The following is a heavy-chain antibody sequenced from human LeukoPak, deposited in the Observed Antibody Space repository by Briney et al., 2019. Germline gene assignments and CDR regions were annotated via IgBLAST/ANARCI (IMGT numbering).Heavy chain of an antibody. D-gene: IGHD6-19*01. CDR2: IWYDRSNN. V-gene: IGHV3-33*01. CDR1: GFTFNRYG. CDR3: ARGNDHNSGSLDY. J-gene: IGHJ4*02. Sequence: GGPLRLPCAASGFTFNRYGILWVRQAPGKGLAGVAVIWYDRSNNSYADSVKGRFTSFRDNSKNTLYVQMNSLRAEDTAVYYCARGNDHNSGSLDYWGQGTLVTVSS.